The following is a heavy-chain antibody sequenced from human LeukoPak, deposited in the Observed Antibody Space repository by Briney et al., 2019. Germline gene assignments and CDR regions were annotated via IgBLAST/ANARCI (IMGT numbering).Heavy chain of an antibody. CDR1: GFTFSNYA. CDR3: ARFGGREVVPAAMLGY. V-gene: IGHV3-23*01. D-gene: IGHD2-2*01. CDR2: ISGSGGST. Sequence: GGSLRLSCAASGFTFSNYAMSWVRHAPGKGLERVSVISGSGGSTYYADSVKGRFTISRDNSKNTLYLQMNSLRAEDTALYYCARFGGREVVPAAMLGYWGQGTLVTVSS. J-gene: IGHJ4*02.